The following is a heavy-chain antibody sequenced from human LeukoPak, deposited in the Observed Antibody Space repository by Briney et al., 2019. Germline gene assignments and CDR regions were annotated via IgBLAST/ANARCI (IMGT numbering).Heavy chain of an antibody. V-gene: IGHV4-39*01. J-gene: IGHJ3*02. D-gene: IGHD5-18*01. CDR1: GGSISSSSYY. CDR2: IYYSGST. CDR3: ARHAYSFDAFDI. Sequence: PSETLSLTCTVSGGSISSSSYYWRWIRLPTGKGLEWIGSIYYSGSTYYNPSLKSRVTISVDTSKNQFSLKLSSVTAADTAVYYCARHAYSFDAFDIWGQGTMVTVSS.